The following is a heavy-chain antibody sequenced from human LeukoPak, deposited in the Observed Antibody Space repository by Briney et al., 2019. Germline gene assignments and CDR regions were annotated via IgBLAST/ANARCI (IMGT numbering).Heavy chain of an antibody. CDR1: GDSISSAY. CDR3: ARAQWPWKYFDF. Sequence: PSETLSLTCTVSGDSISSAYWSWIRQSPGKGLEWIGYIYYSGISDYNPSLKSRVTISVDTSKNQFSLRLDSVTAADTAVYYCARAQWPWKYFDFWGRGTLVTASS. D-gene: IGHD6-19*01. CDR2: IYYSGIS. J-gene: IGHJ2*01. V-gene: IGHV4-59*01.